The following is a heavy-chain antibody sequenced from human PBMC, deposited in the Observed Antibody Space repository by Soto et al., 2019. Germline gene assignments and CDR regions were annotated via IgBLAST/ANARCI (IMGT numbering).Heavy chain of an antibody. J-gene: IGHJ4*02. D-gene: IGHD3-3*01. Sequence: GGSLRLSSAASGFTFSRYGMHWVRQAPGKGLEWVALVWFDGSDGKTFYADAVKGRFSISRDISQSTLYLQMNSLRADDTAIYYCARWSYLDYWGQGTRVTVSS. CDR3: ARWSYLDY. CDR1: GFTFSRYG. CDR2: VWFDGSDGKT. V-gene: IGHV3-33*01.